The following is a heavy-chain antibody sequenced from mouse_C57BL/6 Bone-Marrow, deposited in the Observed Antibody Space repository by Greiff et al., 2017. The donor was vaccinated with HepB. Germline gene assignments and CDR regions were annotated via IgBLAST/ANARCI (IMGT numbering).Heavy chain of an antibody. Sequence: QVQLQQSGAELMKPGASVKLSCKATGYTFTGYWIEWVKQRPGHGLEWIGEILPGNGSTNYNEKFKGKATLTADTSSNTAYMQLSSLTTEDSAIYYCAFYSGYVYYFDYWGQGTTLTVSS. V-gene: IGHV1-9*01. CDR2: ILPGNGST. CDR3: AFYSGYVYYFDY. CDR1: GYTFTGYW. J-gene: IGHJ2*01. D-gene: IGHD2-2*01.